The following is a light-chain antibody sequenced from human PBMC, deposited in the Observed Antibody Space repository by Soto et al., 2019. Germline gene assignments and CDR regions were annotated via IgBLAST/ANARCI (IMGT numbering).Light chain of an antibody. CDR2: DAS. J-gene: IGKJ4*01. Sequence: EIVMTQSPATLSLSPGERGTLSCRASQSIKSNLAWYQQKPGQAPRLLIYDASTRATDIPARFSGSGSGTEFTLTISSLQSEDFAVYHCQQRANWPLTFGGGTKVEIK. CDR3: QQRANWPLT. V-gene: IGKV3-15*01. CDR1: QSIKSN.